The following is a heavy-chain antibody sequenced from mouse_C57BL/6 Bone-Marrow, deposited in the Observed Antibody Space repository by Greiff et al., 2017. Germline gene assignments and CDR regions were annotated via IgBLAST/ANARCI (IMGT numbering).Heavy chain of an antibody. D-gene: IGHD4-1*01. CDR3: ARRELGPFDY. J-gene: IGHJ2*01. Sequence: QVQLQQSGAELVKPGASVKLSCKASGYTFTSYWMHWVKQRPGQGLEWIGMIHPNSGSTNYNEKFKSKATLTVDKSSSTAYMQLSSLTSEDSAVYYGARRELGPFDYWGQGTTLTVSS. V-gene: IGHV1-64*01. CDR2: IHPNSGST. CDR1: GYTFTSYW.